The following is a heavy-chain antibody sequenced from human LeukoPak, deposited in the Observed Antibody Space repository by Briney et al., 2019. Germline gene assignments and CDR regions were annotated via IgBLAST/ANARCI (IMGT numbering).Heavy chain of an antibody. CDR2: ISSSGITI. D-gene: IGHD5-12*01. J-gene: IGHJ6*03. Sequence: GGSLRLSCAASRFTFSSSTMNWVRQAPGKGLEWVSYISSSGITIYYADSVKGRFTISRDNAKNSLYLQMNSLRAEDTAVYYCAASGYDYDYYYYMDVWGKGTTVTISS. CDR1: RFTFSSST. CDR3: AASGYDYDYYYYMDV. V-gene: IGHV3-48*04.